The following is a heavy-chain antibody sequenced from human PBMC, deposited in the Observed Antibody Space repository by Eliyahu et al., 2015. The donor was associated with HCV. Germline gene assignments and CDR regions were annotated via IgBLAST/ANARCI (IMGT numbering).Heavy chain of an antibody. CDR1: GFXFXSYS. CDR3: ARVAQMFGELLGLDY. CDR2: ISSSSSYI. Sequence: EVQLVESGGGLVKPGGSLRLSCAASGFXFXSYSMNWVRQAPGKGLEWVSSISSSSSYIYYADSVKGRFTISRDNAKNSLYLQMNSLRAEDTAVYYCARVAQMFGELLGLDYWGQGTLVTVSS. D-gene: IGHD3-10*02. V-gene: IGHV3-21*01. J-gene: IGHJ4*02.